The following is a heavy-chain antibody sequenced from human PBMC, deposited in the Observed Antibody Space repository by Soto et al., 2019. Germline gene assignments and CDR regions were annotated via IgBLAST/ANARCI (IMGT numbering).Heavy chain of an antibody. Sequence: QVQLVQSGAEVKKPGASVKVSCKASGYTFTSYDINWVRQATGQGLEWMGWMNPNSGNTGYAQKLQGRVPMTKNISITTAYMELSSLRSEDTAVYYCSRLPYSSSWGMDYYYYSYWDVWGKGTTVTVSS. D-gene: IGHD6-13*01. CDR3: SRLPYSSSWGMDYYYYSYWDV. CDR2: MNPNSGNT. V-gene: IGHV1-8*01. CDR1: GYTFTSYD. J-gene: IGHJ6*03.